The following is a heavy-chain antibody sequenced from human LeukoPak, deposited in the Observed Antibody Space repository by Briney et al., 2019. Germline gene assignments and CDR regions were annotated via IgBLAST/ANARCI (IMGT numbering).Heavy chain of an antibody. CDR1: EFTFRTYV. V-gene: IGHV3-7*01. J-gene: IGHJ4*02. Sequence: GGSLRLSCAASEFTFRTYVMSWVRQAPGKGLEWVANINQDGSEKYYVDSVKGRFTISRDNAKNSLYLQMNSLRAEDTALYYCVKVSVAAPGSDYWGQGTLVTVSS. CDR2: INQDGSEK. CDR3: VKVSVAAPGSDY. D-gene: IGHD6-13*01.